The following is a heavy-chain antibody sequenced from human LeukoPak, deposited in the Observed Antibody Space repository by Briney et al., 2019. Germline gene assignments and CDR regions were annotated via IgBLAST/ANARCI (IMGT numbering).Heavy chain of an antibody. CDR1: GDSVSSGSYY. CDR3: ARDKVSYYYDSSGLDAFDI. D-gene: IGHD3-22*01. Sequence: SETLSLTCTVSGDSVSSGSYYWSWIRQPPGKGLEWIGYIYYSGSTNYNPSLKGRVTISVDTSKNQFSLKLSSVTAADTAVYYCARDKVSYYYDSSGLDAFDIWGQGTMVTVSS. J-gene: IGHJ3*02. CDR2: IYYSGST. V-gene: IGHV4-61*01.